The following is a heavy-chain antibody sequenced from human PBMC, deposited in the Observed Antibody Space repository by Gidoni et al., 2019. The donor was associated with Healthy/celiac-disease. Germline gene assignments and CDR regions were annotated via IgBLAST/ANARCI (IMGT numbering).Heavy chain of an antibody. J-gene: IGHJ4*02. CDR3: AHDNTYYYDSSGYYFDY. Sequence: QITLKESGPTLVKPTQTLTLTCTFSGFSLSTSGVGVGWIRQPPGKALEWLALIYWDDDKRYSPSLKSRLTITKDTSKNQVVLTMTNMDPVDTATYYCAHDNTYYYDSSGYYFDYWGQGTLVTVSS. D-gene: IGHD3-22*01. CDR2: IYWDDDK. V-gene: IGHV2-5*02. CDR1: GFSLSTSGVG.